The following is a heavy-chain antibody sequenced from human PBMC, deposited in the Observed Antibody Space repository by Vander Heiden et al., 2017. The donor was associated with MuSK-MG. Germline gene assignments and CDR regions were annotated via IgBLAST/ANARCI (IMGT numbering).Heavy chain of an antibody. V-gene: IGHV1-2*02. Sequence: QVQLVQSGAEVKKPGASVKVSCKASGYTFTGYYMHWVRQAPGQGLEWMGWINPNSGGTNYAQKFQGRVTMTRDTSISTAYMELSRLRPDDTAVYYCAVITSYYYYYYMDVWGKGATVTVSS. CDR2: INPNSGGT. J-gene: IGHJ6*03. CDR3: AVITSYYYYYYMDV. CDR1: GYTFTGYY. D-gene: IGHD3-22*01.